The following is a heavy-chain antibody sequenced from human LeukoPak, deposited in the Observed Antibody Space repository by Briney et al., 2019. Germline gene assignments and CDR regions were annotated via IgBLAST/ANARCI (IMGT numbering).Heavy chain of an antibody. CDR3: ASPSGLDAFDI. V-gene: IGHV3-66*01. CDR2: IYSGGRT. D-gene: IGHD2-15*01. CDR1: GFTFSNYA. Sequence: PGGSLRLSCAASGFTFSNYAMNWVRQAPGKGLEWVSVIYSGGRTYYADSEKGRFTISRDNSKNTVYLQMNSLRAEDTAVYYCASPSGLDAFDIWGQGTMVTVSP. J-gene: IGHJ3*02.